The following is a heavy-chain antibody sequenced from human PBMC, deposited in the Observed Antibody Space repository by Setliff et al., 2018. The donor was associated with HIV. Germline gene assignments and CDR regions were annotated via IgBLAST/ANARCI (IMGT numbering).Heavy chain of an antibody. D-gene: IGHD2-21*02. CDR1: GYSFTKDW. CDR3: ARADCGGDCYLPYYFDH. V-gene: IGHV5-51*01. Sequence: GESLKLSCKGSGYSFTKDWIAWVRQTPGKGLEWMGIIPPSDSDTRHSLPFQGQVTMSADNSVSTAYLQGSSLRAADTAVYYCARADCGGDCYLPYYFDHWGQGTLVTVSS. CDR2: IPPSDSDT. J-gene: IGHJ4*02.